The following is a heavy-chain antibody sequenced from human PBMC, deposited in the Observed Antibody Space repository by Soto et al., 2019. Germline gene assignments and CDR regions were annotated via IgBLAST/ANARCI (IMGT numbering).Heavy chain of an antibody. V-gene: IGHV4-59*01. CDR1: RGSISSCY. D-gene: IGHD2-15*01. J-gene: IGHJ6*02. Sequence: PSETRSRTCTVARGSISSCYWSLILQPPGKGLECIGYSYYSGSTNYNPSLSRRVTISLDTSNNQCSLKLCSLTSAHTPVDYFPGAGLVAGSGWYYYGMDVWGQGTTVNVSS. CDR3: PGAGLVAGSGWYYYGMDV. CDR2: SYYSGST.